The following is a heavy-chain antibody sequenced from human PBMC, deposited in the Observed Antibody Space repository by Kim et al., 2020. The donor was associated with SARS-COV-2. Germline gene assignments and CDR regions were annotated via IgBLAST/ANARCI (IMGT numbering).Heavy chain of an antibody. V-gene: IGHV1-3*01. Sequence: ASVKVSCKASGYTFTSYAMHWVRQAPGQRLEWMGWINAGNGNTKYSQKFQGRVTITRDTSASTAYMELSSLRSEDTAVYYCASTHSSGWYPYYYYGMDVWGQGTTVTVSS. CDR1: GYTFTSYA. J-gene: IGHJ6*02. CDR2: INAGNGNT. CDR3: ASTHSSGWYPYYYYGMDV. D-gene: IGHD6-19*01.